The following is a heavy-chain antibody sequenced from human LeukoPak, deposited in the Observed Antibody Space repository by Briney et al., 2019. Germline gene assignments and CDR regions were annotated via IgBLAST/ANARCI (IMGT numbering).Heavy chain of an antibody. CDR1: GFPFSSYS. J-gene: IGHJ5*02. CDR2: ISSSSSYI. D-gene: IGHD3-3*01. CDR3: ARGPIRFLEWLPRNNWFDP. Sequence: GGSLRLSCAASGFPFSSYSMNWVRQAPGKGLEWVSSISSSSSYIYYADSVKGRFTISRDNAKNSLYLQMNSLRAEDTAVYYCARGPIRFLEWLPRNNWFDPWGQGTLVTVSS. V-gene: IGHV3-21*01.